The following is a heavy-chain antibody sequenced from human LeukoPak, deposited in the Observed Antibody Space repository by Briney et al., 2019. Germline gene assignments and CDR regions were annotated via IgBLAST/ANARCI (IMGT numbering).Heavy chain of an antibody. D-gene: IGHD6-13*01. J-gene: IGHJ4*02. Sequence: ASVKVSCKASGYTFTDYSMHWVRQAPGQGLEWMGWINPNSGGTDYAQKFQGRVTMTRVTSTSTAYLEVTRLTSDDTAVYFCVRDMIAAAGAGGWGQGTLVTVSS. V-gene: IGHV1-2*02. CDR3: VRDMIAAAGAGG. CDR1: GYTFTDYS. CDR2: INPNSGGT.